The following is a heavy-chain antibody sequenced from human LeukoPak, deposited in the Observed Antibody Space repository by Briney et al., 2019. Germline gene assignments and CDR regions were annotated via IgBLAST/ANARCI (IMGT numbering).Heavy chain of an antibody. Sequence: GASVKVSCKASGGTFSSYAISWVRQAPGQGLEWMGRIIPILGIANYAQKLQGRVTITADKSTSTAYMELSSLRSEDTAVYYCAPEGGNSGYFDYWGQGTLVTVSS. D-gene: IGHD4-23*01. CDR1: GGTFSSYA. CDR3: APEGGNSGYFDY. V-gene: IGHV1-69*04. J-gene: IGHJ4*02. CDR2: IIPILGIA.